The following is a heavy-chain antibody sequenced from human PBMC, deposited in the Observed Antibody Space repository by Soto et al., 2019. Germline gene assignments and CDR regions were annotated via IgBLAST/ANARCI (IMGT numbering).Heavy chain of an antibody. D-gene: IGHD2-21*01. CDR3: TTDSYFTSKLVRFDY. CDR2: IKSQVNGGTP. J-gene: IGHJ4*01. V-gene: IGHV3-15*01. Sequence: GGSLRLSCAGSGFTFSTAWISWVRQAPGKGLEWVGRIKSQVNGGTPDFAAPVRGRFAISRDDSRSMVYLQMNRLKTEDTAVYYCTTDSYFTSKLVRFDYWGLGTLVTVSS. CDR1: GFTFSTAW.